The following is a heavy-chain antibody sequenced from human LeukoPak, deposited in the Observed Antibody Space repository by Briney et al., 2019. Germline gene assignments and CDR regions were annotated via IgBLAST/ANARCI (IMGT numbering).Heavy chain of an antibody. J-gene: IGHJ3*02. CDR2: IYTSGST. V-gene: IGHV4-61*02. Sequence: PPQSPSLTCTVSGGSPSSASYYWGWIRQPAGRGLEWIGRIYTSGSTNYNPSLKSRGPMSGATSKNQFPLKLSAVTAADPGVYYCARVYSSWEDAFDIWGQGTMVTVSS. CDR1: GGSPSSASYY. CDR3: ARVYSSWEDAFDI. D-gene: IGHD6-6*01.